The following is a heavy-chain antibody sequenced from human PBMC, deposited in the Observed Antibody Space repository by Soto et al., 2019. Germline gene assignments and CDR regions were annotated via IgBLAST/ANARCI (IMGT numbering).Heavy chain of an antibody. J-gene: IGHJ3*02. CDR1: GGSISSYY. CDR2: IYYSGST. V-gene: IGHV4-59*01. CDR3: ARGKTHDKLFRGVDAFDI. D-gene: IGHD3-10*01. Sequence: SETLSLTCTVSGGSISSYYWSWIRQPPGKGLEWIGYIYYSGSTNYNPSLKSRVTISVDTSKNQFSLKLSSVTAADTAVYYCARGKTHDKLFRGVDAFDIWGQGTMVTVSS.